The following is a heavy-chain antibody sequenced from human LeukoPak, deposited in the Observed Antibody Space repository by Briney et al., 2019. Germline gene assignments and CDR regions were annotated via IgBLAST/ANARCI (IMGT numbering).Heavy chain of an antibody. J-gene: IGHJ5*02. CDR1: GGSISSGGYS. CDR2: IYHSGST. D-gene: IGHD2-21*02. CDR3: ARWGDQGWFDP. Sequence: SQTLSLTCAVSGGSISSGGYSWSWIRQPPGKGLEWIGYIYHSGSTYYNPSLKSRVTISVDTSKNQFSLKLSSVTAADTAVYYCARWGDQGWFDPWGQGTLVTVSS. V-gene: IGHV4-30-2*01.